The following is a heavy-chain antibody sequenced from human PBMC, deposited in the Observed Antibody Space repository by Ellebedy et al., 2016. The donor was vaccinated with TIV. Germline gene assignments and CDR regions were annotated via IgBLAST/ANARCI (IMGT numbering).Heavy chain of an antibody. CDR1: GHSFRTYT. CDR2: ISPIVGRA. V-gene: IGHV1-69*13. Sequence: AASVKVSCKASGHSFRTYTINWVRQAPGQGLEWMGGISPIVGRADYAQKWQGRVTISADEYPGTTVLHLSGLRPDDTAVYFCATLQVEREAAAFDIWGQGTRITVSA. CDR3: ATLQVEREAAAFDI. J-gene: IGHJ3*02. D-gene: IGHD1-1*01.